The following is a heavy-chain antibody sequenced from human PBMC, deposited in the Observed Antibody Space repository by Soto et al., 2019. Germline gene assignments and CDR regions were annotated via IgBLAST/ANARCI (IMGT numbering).Heavy chain of an antibody. J-gene: IGHJ6*02. CDR1: GFTFSSYT. D-gene: IGHD2-21*01. Sequence: EVHLVDSGGDLVQPGGSLRLSCAASGFTFSSYTMNWVRQAPGKGLQWVSYISSSGSTINYADSVKGRFTISRDNAKNSLCLQMNSLKVEDTAVYYCARGDWDVWGQGTTVTVSS. CDR2: ISSSGSTI. V-gene: IGHV3-48*01. CDR3: ARGDWDV.